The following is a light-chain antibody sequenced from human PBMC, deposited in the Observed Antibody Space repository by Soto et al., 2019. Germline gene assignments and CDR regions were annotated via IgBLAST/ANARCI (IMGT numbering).Light chain of an antibody. Sequence: DIVFTQSPGTLSLSPGERATLSCRASQTVRSNFLAWYQRKPVQTPRLLIYGASSRATGIPDRFSGSGSGTDFTLTISRLDPEDFAVYYCQQYGSSPRITFGQGTRLEIK. CDR3: QQYGSSPRIT. CDR1: QTVRSNF. V-gene: IGKV3-20*01. CDR2: GAS. J-gene: IGKJ5*01.